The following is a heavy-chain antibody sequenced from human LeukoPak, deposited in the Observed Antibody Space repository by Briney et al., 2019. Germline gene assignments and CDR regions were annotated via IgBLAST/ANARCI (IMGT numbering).Heavy chain of an antibody. J-gene: IGHJ3*02. CDR2: ISHSEGD. Sequence: SETLSLTCTVSGGSTSIGANCWGWIRHPPGSGLEWIGYISHSEGDYYSSSLESRITISVDRSKNQFSLKLKSVTAADKAIYYCERDGGTTSSPSHDTFAIWGQGTMVAVSS. D-gene: IGHD4-11*01. V-gene: IGHV4-30-2*01. CDR3: ERDGGTTSSPSHDTFAI. CDR1: GGSTSIGANC.